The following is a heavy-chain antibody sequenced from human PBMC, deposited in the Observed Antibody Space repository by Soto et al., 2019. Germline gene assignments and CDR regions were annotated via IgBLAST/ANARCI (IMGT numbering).Heavy chain of an antibody. V-gene: IGHV3-72*01. D-gene: IGHD6-19*01. CDR1: GLIFSDYH. Sequence: EVQLVESGGGLVQPGGSLRLSCAASGLIFSDYHMDWVRQAPGKGLEWVGRIRRKANSYTTEYAASVKGRFTISRDASKNSLYLQMKSLKTEHTAVYYCAMLGGWSGGSTDMDVWGQGTRVTVSS. CDR2: IRRKANSYTT. CDR3: AMLGGWSGGSTDMDV. J-gene: IGHJ6*02.